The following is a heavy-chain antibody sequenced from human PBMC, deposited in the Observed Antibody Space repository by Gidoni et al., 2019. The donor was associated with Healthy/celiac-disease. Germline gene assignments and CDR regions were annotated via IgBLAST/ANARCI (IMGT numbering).Heavy chain of an antibody. Sequence: SCAASGFPFSSYGLHWVRQAPGQGLEWVAVISYDVSNKYYADSVKGRFTMSRDKSKNTRYLKMNSLRAEDTAVYYGAKMEYDYGDYEVAHRRAKDYWGQGTLVTVSS. CDR3: AKMEYDYGDYEVAHRRAKDY. V-gene: IGHV3-30*18. D-gene: IGHD4-17*01. CDR2: ISYDVSNK. CDR1: GFPFSSYG. J-gene: IGHJ4*02.